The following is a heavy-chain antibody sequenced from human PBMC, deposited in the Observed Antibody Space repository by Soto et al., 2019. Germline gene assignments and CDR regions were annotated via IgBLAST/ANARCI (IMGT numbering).Heavy chain of an antibody. D-gene: IGHD2-8*01. CDR1: GGTFSSYA. CDR3: ARRGYCTNGVCFGY. V-gene: IGHV1-69*01. CDR2: NIPIFGTA. Sequence: QVQLVQSGAEVKKPGSSVKVSCKASGGTFSSYAISWVRQDPGQGLEWMGGNIPIFGTANYAQKFQGRVTITADESTSTAYMELSSLRSEDTAVDYCARRGYCTNGVCFGYWGQGTLVTVSS. J-gene: IGHJ4*02.